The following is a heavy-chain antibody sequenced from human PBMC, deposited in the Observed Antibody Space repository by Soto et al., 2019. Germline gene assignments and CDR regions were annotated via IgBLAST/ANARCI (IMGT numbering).Heavy chain of an antibody. CDR3: ARVYCSTTSCFRPFDY. Sequence: GASVKVSCKASCYTFTSYGISWVRQAPGQGLEWMGWINGNNGNTDYAQKLQGRVTMTTDTSTSTAYMELRSLRSDDTAVYYCARVYCSTTSCFRPFDYWGQGTQVTVSS. D-gene: IGHD2-2*01. J-gene: IGHJ4*02. CDR1: CYTFTSYG. CDR2: INGNNGNT. V-gene: IGHV1-18*01.